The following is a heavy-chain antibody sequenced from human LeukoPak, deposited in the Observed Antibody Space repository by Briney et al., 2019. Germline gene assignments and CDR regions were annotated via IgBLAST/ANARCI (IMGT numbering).Heavy chain of an antibody. D-gene: IGHD6-19*01. Sequence: NPGGSLRLSCAASGFTFSSYSMNWVRQAPWKGLEWVSSISSSSSYIYYADSVKGRFTISRDNAKNSLYLQMNSLRAEDTAVYYCARDSSGWYVAPTDYWGQGTLVTVSS. CDR1: GFTFSSYS. J-gene: IGHJ4*02. CDR3: ARDSSGWYVAPTDY. V-gene: IGHV3-21*01. CDR2: ISSSSSYI.